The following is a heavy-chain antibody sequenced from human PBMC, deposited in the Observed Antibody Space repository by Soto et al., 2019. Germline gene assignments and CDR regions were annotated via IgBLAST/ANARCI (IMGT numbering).Heavy chain of an antibody. D-gene: IGHD2-2*01. J-gene: IGHJ5*02. CDR2: IYYSGST. V-gene: IGHV4-31*03. Sequence: QVQLQESGPGLVKPSQTLSLTCTVSGGSISSGGYYWSWIRQHPGKGLEWIGYIYYSGSTYYNPSLKSRVTISVDPSKNQFSLKLSSVTAADTAVYYCARGFGIVVVPTEGGEDWFDPWGQGTLVTVSS. CDR1: GGSISSGGYY. CDR3: ARGFGIVVVPTEGGEDWFDP.